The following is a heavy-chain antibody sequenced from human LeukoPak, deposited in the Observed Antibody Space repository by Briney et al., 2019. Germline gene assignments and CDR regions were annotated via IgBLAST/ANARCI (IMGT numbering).Heavy chain of an antibody. D-gene: IGHD5-18*01. J-gene: IGHJ4*02. CDR1: GFTFSSYA. CDR3: AKTGGYSYGLYYFDY. CDR2: ISYDGSNK. Sequence: PGGSLRLSCAASGFTFSSYAMHWVRQAPGKGLEWVAVISYDGSNKYYADSVKGRFTISRDNSKNTLYLQMNSLRAEDTAVYYCAKTGGYSYGLYYFDYWGQGTLVTVSS. V-gene: IGHV3-30*04.